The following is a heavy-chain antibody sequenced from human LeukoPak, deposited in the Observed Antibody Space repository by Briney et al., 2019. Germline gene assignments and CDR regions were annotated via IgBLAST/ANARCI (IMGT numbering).Heavy chain of an antibody. CDR2: IYTSGST. D-gene: IGHD3-3*01. CDR1: GGSISSGSYY. V-gene: IGHV4-61*02. CDR3: ARAGRGITIFGVVIIEGVG. Sequence: SEXLSLTCTVSGGSISSGSYYWSWDRQPAGKGLEWIGRIYTSGSTNYNPSLKSRVTISVDTSKTQFSLKLSSVTAADTAVYYCARAGRGITIFGVVIIEGVGWGQGTLVTVSS. J-gene: IGHJ4*02.